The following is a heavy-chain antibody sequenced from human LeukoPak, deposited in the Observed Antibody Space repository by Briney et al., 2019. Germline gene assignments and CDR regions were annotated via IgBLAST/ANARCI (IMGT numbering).Heavy chain of an antibody. V-gene: IGHV4-38-2*01. CDR3: VRSPYYYYHMDV. J-gene: IGHJ6*03. CDR2: IYHSGST. Sequence: SETLSLTCAVSGYSITSGYYWGWIRQPPGKGLEWIGTIYHSGSTYYNPSLKSRVIVSVDTSKNQFSLKLSSVTAADTAVYYCVRSPYYYYHMDVWGKGPRSPSP. CDR1: GYSITSGYY.